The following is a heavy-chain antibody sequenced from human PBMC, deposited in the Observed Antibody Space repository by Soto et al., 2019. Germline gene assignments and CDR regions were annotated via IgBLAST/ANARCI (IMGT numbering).Heavy chain of an antibody. CDR3: AKETLGYCSSGSCRIDY. D-gene: IGHD2-15*01. CDR1: GFTFSSYA. Sequence: VPLLESGGGLVQPGGSLRLSCAASGFTFSSYAMSWVRQAPGKGLEWVSTISGSGDSTYYADSVRGRFTISRDNSKNTLYLQMNSLRAEDTAVYYCAKETLGYCSSGSCRIDYWGQGTLVTVSS. CDR2: ISGSGDST. V-gene: IGHV3-23*01. J-gene: IGHJ4*02.